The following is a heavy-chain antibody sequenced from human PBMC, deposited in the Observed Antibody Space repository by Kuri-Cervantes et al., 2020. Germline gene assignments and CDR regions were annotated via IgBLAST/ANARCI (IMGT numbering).Heavy chain of an antibody. J-gene: IGHJ4*02. Sequence: SVKVSCKASGGTFSSYTISWVRQAPGQGLEWMGRIIPILGIANYAQKFQGRVTITADKSTSTAYMELRSLRSDDTAVYYCARWGDAYYYGSGSGFDYWGQGNRVTVSS. D-gene: IGHD3-10*01. CDR3: ARWGDAYYYGSGSGFDY. V-gene: IGHV1-69*02. CDR2: IIPILGIA. CDR1: GGTFSSYT.